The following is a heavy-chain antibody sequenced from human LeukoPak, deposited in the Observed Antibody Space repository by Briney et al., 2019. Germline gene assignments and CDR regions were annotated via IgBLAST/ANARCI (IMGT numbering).Heavy chain of an antibody. CDR2: IYTSGST. Sequence: SETLSLTCTVSGGSISSGSYYWSWIRQPAGKGLEWIGRIYTSGSTNYNPSLKSRVIISVDTSKNQFSLKLGSVTAADTAVYYCARESSLLRSTDYWGQGTLVTVSS. D-gene: IGHD3-3*01. CDR1: GGSISSGSYY. CDR3: ARESSLLRSTDY. J-gene: IGHJ4*02. V-gene: IGHV4-61*02.